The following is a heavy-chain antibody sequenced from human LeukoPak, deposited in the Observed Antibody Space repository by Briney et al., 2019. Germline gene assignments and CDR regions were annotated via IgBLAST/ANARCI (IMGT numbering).Heavy chain of an antibody. V-gene: IGHV1-69*04. CDR3: ESYGDAAFFFDY. CDR2: IIPIRGIE. CDR1: GGTFSSYA. Sequence: PGASVKVSCKASGGTFSSYAISWVRQAPGQGLEGMGRIIPIRGIENYAQKFQRRGTITADKSTSTAYMELSSLRSEDPAVYYCESYGDAAFFFDYWGQGTLVTVSS. J-gene: IGHJ4*02. D-gene: IGHD4-17*01.